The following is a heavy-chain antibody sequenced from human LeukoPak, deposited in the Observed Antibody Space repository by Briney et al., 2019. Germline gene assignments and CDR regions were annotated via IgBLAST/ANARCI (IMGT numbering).Heavy chain of an antibody. V-gene: IGHV3-74*01. CDR1: GFTFSNSW. CDR2: INSDGSSR. CDR3: AGPRAVSSTRSMDV. J-gene: IGHJ6*03. D-gene: IGHD2-2*01. Sequence: QSGGSLRLSCAASGFTFSNSWMHCVRQPPGKGMVWVSRINSDGSSRNYADSVRGRFTISRDNAENTLYLQTNSLRAEDTAVYYCAGPRAVSSTRSMDVWGKGTTVTVSS.